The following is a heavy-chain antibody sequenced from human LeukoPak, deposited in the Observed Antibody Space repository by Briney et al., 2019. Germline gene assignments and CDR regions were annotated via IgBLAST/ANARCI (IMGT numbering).Heavy chain of an antibody. CDR3: VREGSGSTHYMDV. D-gene: IGHD3-10*01. CDR2: ITGSSKDI. V-gene: IGHV3-21*01. J-gene: IGHJ6*03. Sequence: GGSLRLSRETSGFTFSSHDMNWVRQAPGKGLEWVSSITGSSKDIDYADSLRGRFTISRDNAKSSLFLQMNSLRVEDTAVYYCVREGSGSTHYMDVWGKGTTVTVSS. CDR1: GFTFSSHD.